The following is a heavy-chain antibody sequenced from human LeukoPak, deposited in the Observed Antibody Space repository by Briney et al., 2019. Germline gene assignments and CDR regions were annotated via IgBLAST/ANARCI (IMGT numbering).Heavy chain of an antibody. Sequence: GGSLRLSCAASGFTFSDYYMSWIRQAPGKGLEWVSYISSSGSTIYYADSVKGRFTISRDNAKNSLYLQMNSLRAEDTAVYYCARVGEKAFHLWPEIDYWGQGTLVTVSS. CDR2: ISSSGSTI. V-gene: IGHV3-11*04. CDR3: ARVGEKAFHLWPEIDY. J-gene: IGHJ4*02. CDR1: GFTFSDYY. D-gene: IGHD5-24*01.